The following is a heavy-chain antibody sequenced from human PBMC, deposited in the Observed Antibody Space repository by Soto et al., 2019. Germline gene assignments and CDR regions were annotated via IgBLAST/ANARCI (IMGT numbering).Heavy chain of an antibody. V-gene: IGHV4-30-4*01. CDR3: ARAKRYISYCNGMEV. Sequence: SETLSLTCTVSGGSISSGDYYWSWIRQAPGKGLEWIGYMYYSGSTYYNPSLKSRVTISVDTSKNQFSLKLSSVTAADTAVYYCARAKRYISYCNGMEVWAKGTTVTVSS. CDR1: GGSISSGDYY. CDR2: MYYSGST. D-gene: IGHD1-20*01. J-gene: IGHJ6*04.